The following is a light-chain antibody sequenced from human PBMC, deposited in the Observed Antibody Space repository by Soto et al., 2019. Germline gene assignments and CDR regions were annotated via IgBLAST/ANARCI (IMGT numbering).Light chain of an antibody. J-gene: IGKJ1*01. CDR3: QQYDTSAT. V-gene: IGKV3-20*01. Sequence: EIVLTQSPGTLSLSAGERATLSCLASQSLSSNYLAWYQQKPGQAPTVLIYGASRRATGIPDRFSGSWSGKDFNLTISGLEPEDFAVYYCQQYDTSATVGQGTKVEIK. CDR2: GAS. CDR1: QSLSSNY.